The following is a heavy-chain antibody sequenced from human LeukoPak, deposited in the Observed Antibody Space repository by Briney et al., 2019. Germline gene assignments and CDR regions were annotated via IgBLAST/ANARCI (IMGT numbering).Heavy chain of an antibody. V-gene: IGHV4-61*02. Sequence: PSETLSLTCSVSGASISYGSYYWSWIRPPAGKGLEWVGRIYTSGRTDYNPSLKRRATISVDTSQNQFSLKLSSVTAADTAVYYCAKGPGYDFWSGNYMDVWGKGTTVTVS. CDR1: GASISYGSYY. J-gene: IGHJ6*03. D-gene: IGHD3-3*01. CDR3: AKGPGYDFWSGNYMDV. CDR2: IYTSGRT.